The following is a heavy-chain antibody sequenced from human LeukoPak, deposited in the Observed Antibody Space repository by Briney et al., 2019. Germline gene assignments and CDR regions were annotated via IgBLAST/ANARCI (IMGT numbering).Heavy chain of an antibody. CDR2: ISYDGSNK. Sequence: GGSLRLSCAASGFTFSSYWMNWVRQAPGKGLKWVAVISYDGSNKYYADSVKGRFTISRDNSKNTLYLQMNSLRAEDTAVYYCAKAGANWGSLDYWGQGTLVTVSS. CDR1: GFTFSSYW. V-gene: IGHV3-30*18. D-gene: IGHD7-27*01. CDR3: AKAGANWGSLDY. J-gene: IGHJ4*02.